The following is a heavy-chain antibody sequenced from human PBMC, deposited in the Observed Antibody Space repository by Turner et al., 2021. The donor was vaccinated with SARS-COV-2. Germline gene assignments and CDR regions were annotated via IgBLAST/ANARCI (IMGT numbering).Heavy chain of an antibody. J-gene: IGHJ4*02. CDR1: GGPFSSANW. CDR3: ARGGGYCLDF. V-gene: IGHV4-4*02. CDR2: IHHYAGT. Sequence: QVHLQESGPGLVRPSGTQSLTCTVSGGPFSSANWWNWVRQAPGKGLEWIGEIHHYAGTNYNPSLKSRVSISLDNSKSQFSLNLNSATAADTAVYYCARGGGYCLDFWGQGFLVTVSS. D-gene: IGHD2-21*01.